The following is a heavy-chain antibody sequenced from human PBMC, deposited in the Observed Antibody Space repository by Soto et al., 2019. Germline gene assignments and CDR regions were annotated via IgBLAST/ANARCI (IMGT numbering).Heavy chain of an antibody. D-gene: IGHD4-17*01. CDR1: GGSISSGDYY. V-gene: IGHV4-31*03. Sequence: QVQLQESGPGLVKPSETLSLTCTVSGGSISSGDYYWSWIRQHPGKGLECIGYISHSGSTSYNPSLRTRVTISSDTSKNRFSLELSSVTAADTAVYYCARLWATETTIVSQYFDYWGQGILVTVSS. CDR2: ISHSGST. CDR3: ARLWATETTIVSQYFDY. J-gene: IGHJ4*02.